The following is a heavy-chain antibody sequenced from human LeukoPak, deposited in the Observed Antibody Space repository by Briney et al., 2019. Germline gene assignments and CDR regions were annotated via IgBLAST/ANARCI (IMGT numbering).Heavy chain of an antibody. Sequence: PSETLSLTCTVSGASINSDTYYWGWIRQPPGKGLEWIGTHSHSGSAYYNPSLRSRITMSLDTSENQLSLKLYSVTAADTAIYYCARYQTGTLFAVWGQGTLVTISS. CDR3: ARYQTGTLFAV. V-gene: IGHV4-39*07. D-gene: IGHD2/OR15-2a*01. J-gene: IGHJ4*02. CDR1: GASINSDTYY. CDR2: HSHSGSA.